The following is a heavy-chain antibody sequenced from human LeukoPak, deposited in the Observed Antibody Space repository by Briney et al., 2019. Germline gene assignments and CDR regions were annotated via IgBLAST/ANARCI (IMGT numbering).Heavy chain of an antibody. Sequence: SQTLSLTCTVSGGSISSGNYYWSWIRQHPGKGLEWIGYIYNSGSTYYNPSLKSRVTISADTSKNQFSLKLSSVTAADTAVYYCARFVTLVRGVNYWYFDLWGRGTLVTVSS. V-gene: IGHV4-31*03. J-gene: IGHJ2*01. CDR1: GGSISSGNYY. CDR2: IYNSGST. CDR3: ARFVTLVRGVNYWYFDL. D-gene: IGHD3-10*01.